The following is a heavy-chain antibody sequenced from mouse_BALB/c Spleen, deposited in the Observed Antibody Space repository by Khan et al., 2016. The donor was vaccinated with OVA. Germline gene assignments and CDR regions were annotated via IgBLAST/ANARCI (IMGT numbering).Heavy chain of an antibody. CDR1: GYSITSDYA. CDR3: ARVYGGDFDY. J-gene: IGHJ2*01. V-gene: IGHV3-2*02. CDR2: ISYSGNP. Sequence: EVQLQESGPGLVKPSQSLSLTCTVTGYSITSDYAWNWIRQFPGNKLEWMGFISYSGNPNYNPSLKSRISITRDTSKNQVFLQLNSVTTEDTATYYCARVYGGDFDYWGQGTTLTVSS. D-gene: IGHD1-1*01.